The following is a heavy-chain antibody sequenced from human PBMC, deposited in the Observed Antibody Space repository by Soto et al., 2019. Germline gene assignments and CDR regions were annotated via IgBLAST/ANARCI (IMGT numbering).Heavy chain of an antibody. V-gene: IGHV4-39*02. CDR2: IYYSGST. CDR3: ARDSGPYASSWFDP. J-gene: IGHJ5*02. D-gene: IGHD2-2*01. CDR1: GDSISSSRYY. Sequence: PSETLSLTCPVSGDSISSSRYYWGWIRQAPGKGLEWIGSIYYSGSTSYNPSLKSRVTISLDTSKNQFSLKVNSVTAADTAVYHWARDSGPYASSWFDPWGQGTLVTVSS.